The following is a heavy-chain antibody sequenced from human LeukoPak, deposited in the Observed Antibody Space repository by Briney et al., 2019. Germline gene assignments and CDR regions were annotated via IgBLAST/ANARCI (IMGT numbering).Heavy chain of an antibody. CDR3: ASSVGTTGTT. Sequence: SETLSLTCTVSAGSISSYYWNWLRQSPGKGLEWIGYIYYTGTTKYNPSLTSRVTISIDTSKNQFSLKLSSVTAADTAVYYCASSVGTTGTTWGQGTLVIVSS. V-gene: IGHV4-59*08. CDR2: IYYTGTT. CDR1: AGSISSYY. D-gene: IGHD1-1*01. J-gene: IGHJ4*02.